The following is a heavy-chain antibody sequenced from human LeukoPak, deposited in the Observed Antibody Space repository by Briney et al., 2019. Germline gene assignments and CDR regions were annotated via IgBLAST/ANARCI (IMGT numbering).Heavy chain of an antibody. V-gene: IGHV3-11*01. D-gene: IGHD3-10*01. CDR1: GFTFSDYY. Sequence: GGSLRLSCAASGFTFSDYYMSWIRQAPGKGLEWVSYISSSGSTIYYADSVKGRFTISRDNSKNTLYLQMNSLRAEDTAVYYCAKDLVTMVRGVIRAPDYWGQGTLVTVSS. CDR3: AKDLVTMVRGVIRAPDY. J-gene: IGHJ4*02. CDR2: ISSSGSTI.